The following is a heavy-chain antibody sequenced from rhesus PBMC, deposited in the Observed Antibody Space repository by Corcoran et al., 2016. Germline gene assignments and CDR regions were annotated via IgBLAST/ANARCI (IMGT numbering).Heavy chain of an antibody. Sequence: QVQLQESGPGLVKPSETLSLTYTVSGASISSNWWSWIRQSPGKGIEWIGEFNGNRWSTNSTPSLKVRVTIAKAASKTQFSLKLSSVTAADTAVNYCARDPDNIHDACDVWGQGLRVTVSS. D-gene: IGHD2-15*01. V-gene: IGHV4-80*01. CDR3: ARDPDNIHDACDV. J-gene: IGHJ3*01. CDR1: GASISSNW. CDR2: FNGNRWST.